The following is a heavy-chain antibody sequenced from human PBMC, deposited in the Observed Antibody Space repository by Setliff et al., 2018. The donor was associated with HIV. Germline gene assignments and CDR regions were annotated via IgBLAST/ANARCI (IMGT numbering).Heavy chain of an antibody. D-gene: IGHD3-22*01. CDR1: GFTFSNYA. V-gene: IGHV3-23*01. CDR2: ILSSGERT. CDR3: AKELAASGLGYFDS. J-gene: IGHJ4*02. Sequence: PSETLSLSCAASGFTFSNYAMSWVRQAPGEGLEWVSAILSSGERTFYADSVKGRFTISRDNSKNTVYLQMNSLRAEDTAEYYCAKELAASGLGYFDSWGRGILVTVSS.